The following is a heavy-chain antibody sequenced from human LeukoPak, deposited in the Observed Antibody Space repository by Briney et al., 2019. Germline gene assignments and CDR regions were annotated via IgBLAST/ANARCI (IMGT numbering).Heavy chain of an antibody. V-gene: IGHV4-39*01. CDR1: GGSFSSSSYY. CDR2: IYYSGST. J-gene: IGHJ4*02. D-gene: IGHD2-2*02. Sequence: SETLSLTCTVSGGSFSSSSYYWGWIRQPPGKGLEWIGSIYYSGSTYYNPSLKSRVTISVDTSKNQFSLKLSSVTAADTAVYYCDVYCSSTSCYNGFDYWGQGTLVTVSS. CDR3: DVYCSSTSCYNGFDY.